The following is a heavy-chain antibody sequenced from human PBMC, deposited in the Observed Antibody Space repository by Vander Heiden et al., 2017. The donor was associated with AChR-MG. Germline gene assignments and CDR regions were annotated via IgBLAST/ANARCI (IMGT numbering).Heavy chain of an antibody. CDR2: IIPIFGTA. CDR3: ARVERITIFGVVIHYGMDA. J-gene: IGHJ6*02. Sequence: QVQLVQSGAEVKKPGSSVKVSCKASGGTFSSYAISWVRQAPGQGLEWMGGIIPIFGTANYAQKFQGRVTITADKSTSTAYMELSSLRSEDTAVYYCARVERITIFGVVIHYGMDAWGQGTTVTVSS. CDR1: GGTFSSYA. D-gene: IGHD3-3*01. V-gene: IGHV1-69*06.